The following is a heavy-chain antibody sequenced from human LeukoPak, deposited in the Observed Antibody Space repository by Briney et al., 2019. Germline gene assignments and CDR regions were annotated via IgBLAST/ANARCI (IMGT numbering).Heavy chain of an antibody. V-gene: IGHV4-38-2*02. CDR2: IYYSGST. CDR3: ARLYCISTSCYTIDY. J-gene: IGHJ4*02. CDR1: GYSFDSGYY. D-gene: IGHD2-2*02. Sequence: PSETLSLTCTGSGYSFDSGYYWGWIRQPPGKGLEWIANIYYSGSTSYNPSLKSRVTVSIDTSKNKFSLKLYSVSAADTALYYCARLYCISTSCYTIDYWGQGTLVTVSS.